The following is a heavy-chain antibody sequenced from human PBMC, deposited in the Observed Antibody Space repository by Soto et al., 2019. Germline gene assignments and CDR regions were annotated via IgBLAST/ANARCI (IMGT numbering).Heavy chain of an antibody. Sequence: ASETLSLTCTVSGGSISSYYWSWIRQPPGKGLEWIGYIYYSGSTNYNPSLKSRVTISVDTSKNQFSLKLSSVTAADTAVYYCARAGDTDVGGLGFYDTFDIWGPGTKVTVSS. V-gene: IGHV4-59*01. CDR2: IYYSGST. J-gene: IGHJ3*02. D-gene: IGHD5-18*01. CDR1: GGSISSYY. CDR3: ARAGDTDVGGLGFYDTFDI.